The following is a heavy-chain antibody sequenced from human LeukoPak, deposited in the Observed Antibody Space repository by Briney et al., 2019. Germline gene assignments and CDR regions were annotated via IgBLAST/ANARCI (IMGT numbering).Heavy chain of an antibody. Sequence: ASVNVSCKTSRYRFTGYYIHRVRQAPGQRLEWMGWINPSSGDTDYVQKFQGRVTMTRDTSISTAYMELSSLRSDDTAVYYCARDFMVRAMDPWGQGTLVTVSS. V-gene: IGHV1-2*02. CDR3: ARDFMVRAMDP. J-gene: IGHJ5*02. CDR1: RYRFTGYY. D-gene: IGHD3-10*01. CDR2: INPSSGDT.